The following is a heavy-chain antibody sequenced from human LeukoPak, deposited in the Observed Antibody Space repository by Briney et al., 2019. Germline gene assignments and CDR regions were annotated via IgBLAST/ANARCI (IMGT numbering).Heavy chain of an antibody. D-gene: IGHD3-10*01. J-gene: IGHJ3*01. Sequence: PGGSLRPSWSASVFTYCRFAKLWLRQAPGKGLEYGSGISSDGGSTVHADSVKGRFTISRDNSKNTLYLQMNSLRAEDTAVYYCAREGSGSILKFADAFHVSGQGTMVTVSS. CDR2: ISSDGGST. V-gene: IGHV3-64*04. CDR1: VFTYCRFA. CDR3: AREGSGSILKFADAFHV.